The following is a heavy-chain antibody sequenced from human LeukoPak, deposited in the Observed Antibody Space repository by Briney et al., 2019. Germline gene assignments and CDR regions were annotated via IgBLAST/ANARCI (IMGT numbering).Heavy chain of an antibody. CDR3: AKGKIAVAGTRGYYFDY. CDR1: GFTFSSYG. J-gene: IGHJ4*02. Sequence: GGSLRLSCAASGFTFSSYGMHWVRQAPGKGLEWVAVIWYDGSNKYYADSVKGRFTISRDNSKNTLYLQMNSLRAEDTAVYYCAKGKIAVAGTRGYYFDYWGQGTLVTVSS. V-gene: IGHV3-33*06. D-gene: IGHD6-19*01. CDR2: IWYDGSNK.